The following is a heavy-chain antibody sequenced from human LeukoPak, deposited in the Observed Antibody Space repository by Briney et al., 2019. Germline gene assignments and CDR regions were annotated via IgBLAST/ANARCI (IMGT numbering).Heavy chain of an antibody. CDR1: GFTFSSYW. J-gene: IGHJ6*03. CDR3: TRPKGYCSGGSCYSGPYDYYYYMDV. Sequence: PGGSLRLSCAASGFTFSSYWMSWVRQAPGKGLEWVANIKQDGSEKYYVDSVKGRFTISRDNAKNSLYLQMNSLETEDTAVYYCTRPKGYCSGGSCYSGPYDYYYYMDVWGKGTTVTVSS. V-gene: IGHV3-7*03. D-gene: IGHD2-15*01. CDR2: IKQDGSEK.